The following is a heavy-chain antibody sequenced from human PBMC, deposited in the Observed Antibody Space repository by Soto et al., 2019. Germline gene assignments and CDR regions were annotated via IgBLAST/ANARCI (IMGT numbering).Heavy chain of an antibody. D-gene: IGHD2-15*01. CDR1: GRPFSSYA. J-gene: IGHJ6*02. V-gene: IGHV1-69*06. Sequence: GXPVKVSCKASGRPFSSYAISWVRQAPGQGLEWMGGIIPIFGTANYAQKFQCRVTITADKSTSTAYMELSSLRSEDTAVYYCASRYCSGGSCYWDYYYGMDVWGQGTTVTVSS. CDR3: ASRYCSGGSCYWDYYYGMDV. CDR2: IIPIFGTA.